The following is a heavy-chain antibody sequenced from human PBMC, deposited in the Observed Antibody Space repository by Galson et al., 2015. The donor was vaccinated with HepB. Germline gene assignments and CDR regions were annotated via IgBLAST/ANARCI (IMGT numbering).Heavy chain of an antibody. CDR2: ISSTSTPI. V-gene: IGHV3-48*01. CDR3: ARDLRRGWWTPTGNSYYGMDI. Sequence: SLRLSCAASGFTFSNYDMNWVRQAPGKGLEWVSYISSTSTPIYYADSVKGRFTISRDNAKDSLYLQMNSLRAEDTAVYYCARDLRRGWWTPTGNSYYGMDIWGQGTTVTVSS. J-gene: IGHJ6*02. D-gene: IGHD3-9*01. CDR1: GFTFSNYD.